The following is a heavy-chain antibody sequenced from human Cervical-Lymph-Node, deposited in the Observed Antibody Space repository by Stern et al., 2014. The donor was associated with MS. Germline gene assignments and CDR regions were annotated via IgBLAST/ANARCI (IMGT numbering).Heavy chain of an antibody. CDR3: ARDRLSGGWFLQH. J-gene: IGHJ1*01. Sequence: VQLVESGGGLGKPGGSLRLSCATSGFTFSDYYMNWIRQAPGKGLEWISYISGSGDTIHSIDSVKRRFNISRDNVKNTMYLQMNSLRAEDTAIYYCARDRLSGGWFLQHWGQGTLVTVSS. D-gene: IGHD6-19*01. CDR1: GFTFSDYY. CDR2: ISGSGDTI. V-gene: IGHV3-11*01.